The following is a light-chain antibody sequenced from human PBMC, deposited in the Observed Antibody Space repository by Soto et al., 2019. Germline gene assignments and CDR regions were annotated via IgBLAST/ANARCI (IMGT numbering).Light chain of an antibody. CDR3: QQHNSWPWT. J-gene: IGKJ1*01. CDR1: QSVSSN. Sequence: IVMTQSPATLSVSPGESATRSCRASQSVSSNLAWYQQKPGQAPRLLIYGASTRVTGISARFSGSGSGTEFTLTISSLQSEDFAVYYCQQHNSWPWTFGQGTKADIK. V-gene: IGKV3-15*01. CDR2: GAS.